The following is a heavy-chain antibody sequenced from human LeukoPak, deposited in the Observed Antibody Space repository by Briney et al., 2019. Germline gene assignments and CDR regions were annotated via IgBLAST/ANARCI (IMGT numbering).Heavy chain of an antibody. J-gene: IGHJ4*02. D-gene: IGHD3-10*01. CDR3: AKPYYGSGSYYGFNYYAFDY. CDR2: ISSNGGNT. CDR1: GFTFRSYA. V-gene: IGHV3-64*04. Sequence: PGGSLRLSCSASGFTFRSYAMHWVRQAPGKGLEYVSAISSNGGNTYYADSVKGRFTISRDNSKNTLYLQMNSLRAEDTAVYYCAKPYYGSGSYYGFNYYAFDYWGQGTLVTVSS.